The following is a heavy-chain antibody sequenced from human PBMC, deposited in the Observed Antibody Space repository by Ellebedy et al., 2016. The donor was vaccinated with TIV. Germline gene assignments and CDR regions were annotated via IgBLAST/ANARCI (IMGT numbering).Heavy chain of an antibody. CDR1: GYTFSSYH. Sequence: AASVKVSCKASGYTFSSYHMYWVRQAPGQGLEWMGIINPSGGSTEYAPKFQGRLTMTRDTSTSTVYMELRSLRSDETAVYYCARVAITTPGTDYWGQGTLVTVSS. CDR2: INPSGGST. J-gene: IGHJ4*02. CDR3: ARVAITTPGTDY. V-gene: IGHV1-46*01. D-gene: IGHD6-13*01.